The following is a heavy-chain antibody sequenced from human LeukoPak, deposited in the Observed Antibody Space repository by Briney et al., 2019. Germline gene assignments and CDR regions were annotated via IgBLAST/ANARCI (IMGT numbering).Heavy chain of an antibody. D-gene: IGHD6-13*01. CDR3: ARDEWQQLVLIEY. CDR2: ISGYNGNT. J-gene: IGHJ4*02. CDR1: GYTFSNHG. V-gene: IGHV1-18*01. Sequence: GASVEVSCKASGYTFSNHGISWVRQAPGQGLEWMGWISGYNGNTNYAQNFQGRVTMTTDTSTSTAYMELRSLRHDDTAIYYCARDEWQQLVLIEYWGQGTLVTVSS.